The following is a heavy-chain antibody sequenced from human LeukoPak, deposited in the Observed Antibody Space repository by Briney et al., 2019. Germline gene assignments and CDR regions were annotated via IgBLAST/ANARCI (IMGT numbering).Heavy chain of an antibody. J-gene: IGHJ4*02. CDR1: GFSFSSYS. CDR2: ISGSIDTI. D-gene: IGHD3-16*01. CDR3: XXVRIGGAXPTENALDY. Sequence: GGSLRLSCAASGFSFSSYSMDWVRQAPGKGLDWISYISGSIDTIYYAESVQGRFTMSRDNAKNSVFLQMNSLKAEDTAVYYXXXVRIGGAXPTENALDYWGQGILVTVSS. V-gene: IGHV3-48*01.